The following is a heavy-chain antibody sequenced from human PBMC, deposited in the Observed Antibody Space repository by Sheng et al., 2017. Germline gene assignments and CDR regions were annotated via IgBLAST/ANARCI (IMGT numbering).Heavy chain of an antibody. CDR2: ISSSGSTI. CDR3: ARSRNWNYVDWFDP. V-gene: IGHV3-48*03. Sequence: EVQLVESGGGLVQPGGSLRLSCAASGFTFSSYEMNWVRQAPGKGLEWVSYISSSGSTIYYADSVKGRFTISRDNAKNSLYLQMNSLRAEDTAVYYCARSRNWNYVDWFDPWGQGTLVTVSS. J-gene: IGHJ5*02. CDR1: GFTFSSYE. D-gene: IGHD1-7*01.